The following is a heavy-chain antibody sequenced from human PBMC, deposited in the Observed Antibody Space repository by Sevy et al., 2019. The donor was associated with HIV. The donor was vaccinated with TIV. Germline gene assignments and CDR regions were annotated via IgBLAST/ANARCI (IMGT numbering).Heavy chain of an antibody. Sequence: ASVKVSCKVSGYSVSDLSIHWVRQAPGKGLEWMGGYDPKDGETIYAQKFQGRVTMTEDTSTDTAYMELSSLRSEDTAVYYCATSPDYYDSSRDAFDIWGQRTMVTVSS. D-gene: IGHD3-22*01. J-gene: IGHJ3*02. CDR3: ATSPDYYDSSRDAFDI. CDR1: GYSVSDLS. CDR2: YDPKDGET. V-gene: IGHV1-24*01.